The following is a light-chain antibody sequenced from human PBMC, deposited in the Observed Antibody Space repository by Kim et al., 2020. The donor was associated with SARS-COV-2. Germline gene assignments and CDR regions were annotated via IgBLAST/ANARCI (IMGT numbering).Light chain of an antibody. Sequence: GKTVTISCTRSSGSIVSNYVQWFQQRPGSSPTTVIYEDHQRPSGVPDRFSGSIDSSSNSAFLTISGLKTEDEADYYCQCFDSRSMIFGGGTQLTVL. V-gene: IGLV6-57*01. CDR1: SGSIVSNY. CDR3: QCFDSRSMI. J-gene: IGLJ2*01. CDR2: EDH.